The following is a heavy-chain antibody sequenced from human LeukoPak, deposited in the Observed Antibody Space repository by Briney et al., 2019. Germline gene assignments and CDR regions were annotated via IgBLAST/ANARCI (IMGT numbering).Heavy chain of an antibody. D-gene: IGHD4-17*01. V-gene: IGHV1-18*01. CDR2: ISAYNGNT. CDR1: GYTFTSYG. J-gene: IGHJ4*02. Sequence: ASVKVSCKASGYTFTSYGISWVRQAPGQGLGGMGWISAYNGNTNYAQKLQGRVTMTTDTSTSTAYMELRSLRSDDTAVYYCARDLSDYGDYSVDYWGQGTLVTVSS. CDR3: ARDLSDYGDYSVDY.